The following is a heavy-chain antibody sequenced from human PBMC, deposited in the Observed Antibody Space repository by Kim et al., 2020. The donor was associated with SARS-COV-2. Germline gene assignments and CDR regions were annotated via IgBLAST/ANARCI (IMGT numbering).Heavy chain of an antibody. CDR2: IFYSGST. J-gene: IGHJ3*01. D-gene: IGHD1-1*01. CDR1: GDSITSVGFY. CDR3: ARNARRYFGSVDSFNV. V-gene: IGHV4-31*03. Sequence: SETLSLTCTVSGDSITSVGFYWSWLRQYPGKGPEWIGYIFYSGSTSYTPSLKSRIAISRETSKNQFSLRLISVTAADTAIYYCARNARRYFGSVDSFNVWGQWTLVTVSS.